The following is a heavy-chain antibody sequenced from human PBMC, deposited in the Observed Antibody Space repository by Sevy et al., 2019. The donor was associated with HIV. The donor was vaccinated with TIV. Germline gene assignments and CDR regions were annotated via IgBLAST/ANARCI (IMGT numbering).Heavy chain of an antibody. D-gene: IGHD6-13*01. CDR3: ARDPGSSWSSFDY. CDR2: ISYDGNHK. V-gene: IGHV3-30-3*01. J-gene: IGHJ4*02. Sequence: GGSLRLSCAASGFIFGSYAMNWVRQAPGKGLEWVAVISYDGNHKYYADSVKGRFTISRDSYKNTQYLHMHVLRTDDTAVYYCARDPGSSWSSFDYWGQGTLVTVSS. CDR1: GFIFGSYA.